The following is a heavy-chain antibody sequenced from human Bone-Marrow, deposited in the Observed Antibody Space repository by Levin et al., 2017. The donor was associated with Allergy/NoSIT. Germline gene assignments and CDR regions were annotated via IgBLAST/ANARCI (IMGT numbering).Heavy chain of an antibody. V-gene: IGHV4-59*01. CDR2: IYYSGST. D-gene: IGHD1-26*01. J-gene: IGHJ4*02. Sequence: SETLSLTCIVSGGSISPYFWSWIRQPPGKGLEWIGYIYYSGSTNYNPSLKSGVTISVDTSKNQVSLKLRSVTAADTAVYYCARAEVQLPDYWGQGTLVTVSS. CDR3: ARAEVQLPDY. CDR1: GGSISPYF.